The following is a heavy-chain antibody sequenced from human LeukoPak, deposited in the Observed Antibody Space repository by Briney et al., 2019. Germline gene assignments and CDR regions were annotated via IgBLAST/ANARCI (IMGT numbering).Heavy chain of an antibody. D-gene: IGHD4-11*01. V-gene: IGHV4-31*03. CDR3: ARAVDYRNYFDY. CDR2: IYHSGTT. Sequence: SETLSLTCTVSGDSMTRGGYYWSWVRQHPGKGLEWVGFIYHSGTTFYNPSLESRATISVDTSQNQFSLKLTSVTAAATAVYYCARAVDYRNYFDYWGQGTLVTVSS. J-gene: IGHJ4*02. CDR1: GDSMTRGGYY.